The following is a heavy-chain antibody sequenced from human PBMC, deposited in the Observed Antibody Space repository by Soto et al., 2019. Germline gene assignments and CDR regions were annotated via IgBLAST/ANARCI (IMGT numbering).Heavy chain of an antibody. D-gene: IGHD2-8*01. CDR2: AYYSGDT. CDR1: GGSISRYY. J-gene: IGHJ5*02. V-gene: IGHV4-59*01. Sequence: QVQLQESGPGVVKSSETLSLTCSVSGGSISRYYWSWIRQPPGTGLEWIGYAYYSGDTGYNPSLQSRVTMAVDTSKNQVSLKLTSVTAADTAVYYCARDRSTYGGGGTGEVKENWFDPWGQGALVTVSS. CDR3: ARDRSTYGGGGTGEVKENWFDP.